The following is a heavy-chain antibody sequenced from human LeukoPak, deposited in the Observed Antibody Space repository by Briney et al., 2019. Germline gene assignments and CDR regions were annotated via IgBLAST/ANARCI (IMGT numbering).Heavy chain of an antibody. CDR2: INPNSGGT. CDR3: ARGRYNWKYENWFDP. V-gene: IGHV1-2*02. J-gene: IGHJ5*02. CDR1: GYTFTGYY. D-gene: IGHD1-20*01. Sequence: ASVKVSCKASGYTFTGYYMHWVRQAPGQGREWMGWINPNSGGTNYAQKFQGRVTMTRDTSISTAYMELSRLRSDDTAVYYCARGRYNWKYENWFDPWGQGTLVTVSS.